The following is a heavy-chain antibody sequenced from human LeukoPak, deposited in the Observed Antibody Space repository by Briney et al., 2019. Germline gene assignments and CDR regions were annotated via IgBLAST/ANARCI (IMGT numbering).Heavy chain of an antibody. Sequence: PSETLSLTCTVSGGSISSSSYYWGWIRQPPGKGLEWIGSIYYSGSTHYNPSLKSRVIISVDTSKNQFSLKLSSVTAADTAVYYCARDPIYYDILTGYSDYWGQGTLVTVSS. D-gene: IGHD3-9*01. V-gene: IGHV4-39*07. CDR1: GGSISSSSYY. CDR3: ARDPIYYDILTGYSDY. CDR2: IYYSGST. J-gene: IGHJ4*02.